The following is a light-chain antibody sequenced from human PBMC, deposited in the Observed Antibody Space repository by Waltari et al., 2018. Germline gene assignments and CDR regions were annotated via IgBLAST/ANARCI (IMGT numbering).Light chain of an antibody. CDR1: QSVSSSY. Sequence: EIVLTQSPASLSSSPGDRATLSCRASQSVSSSYLAWYQQKPGQAPRLLIYGASSRDTGIPDRFSGSGSGTDFTLTISRLEPEDFAVYYCQQYGSSPHTFGQGTKLEIK. CDR3: QQYGSSPHT. V-gene: IGKV3-20*01. CDR2: GAS. J-gene: IGKJ2*01.